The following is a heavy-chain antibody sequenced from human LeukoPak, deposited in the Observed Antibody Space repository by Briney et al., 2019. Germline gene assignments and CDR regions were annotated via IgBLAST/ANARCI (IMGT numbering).Heavy chain of an antibody. Sequence: GGSLRLSCAASGFTFSSYAMSWVRQAPGKGLEWVSAISGSGGSTYYADSVKGRFTISRDNSKNTLYLQMNSLRAEDTAVYYCAKDPIPRRFGSYYSFDYWGQGTLVTVSS. CDR1: GFTFSSYA. V-gene: IGHV3-23*01. D-gene: IGHD3-10*01. CDR2: ISGSGGST. J-gene: IGHJ4*02. CDR3: AKDPIPRRFGSYYSFDY.